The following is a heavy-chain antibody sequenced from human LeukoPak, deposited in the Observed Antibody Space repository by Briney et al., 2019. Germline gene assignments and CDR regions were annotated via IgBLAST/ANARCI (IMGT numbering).Heavy chain of an antibody. CDR3: ARLAVAGTNYYYYYMDV. V-gene: IGHV4-34*01. D-gene: IGHD6-19*01. J-gene: IGHJ6*03. CDR2: INHSGSA. Sequence: SETLSLTCAVHGGSFSGYYWSWIRQPPGKGLEWIGEINHSGSANYNPSLKSRVTISVDTSKNQFSLKLSSVTAADTAVYYCARLAVAGTNYYYYYMDVWGKGTTVTISS. CDR1: GGSFSGYY.